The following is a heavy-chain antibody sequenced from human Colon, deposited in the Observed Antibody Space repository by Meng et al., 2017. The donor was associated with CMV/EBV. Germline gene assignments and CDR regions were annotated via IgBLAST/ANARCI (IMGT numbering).Heavy chain of an antibody. V-gene: IGHV3-11*04. J-gene: IGHJ6*02. CDR2: ISPSGNSL. D-gene: IGHD1-1*01. Sequence: GGSLRLSCAASGFTFTDYLRIWIRQAPGEGLQWISQISPSGNSLKYADSVRGRFTISRDNTKKSMFLEMNTLRAEDTAVYYCARDWVPHGMDVWGQGTTVTVSS. CDR1: GFTFTDYL. CDR3: ARDWVPHGMDV.